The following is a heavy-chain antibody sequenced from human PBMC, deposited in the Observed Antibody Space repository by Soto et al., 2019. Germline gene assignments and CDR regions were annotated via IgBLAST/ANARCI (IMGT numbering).Heavy chain of an antibody. D-gene: IGHD2-2*01. CDR1: GFTFSSYA. V-gene: IGHV3-30-3*01. Sequence: GGSLRLSCAASGFTFSSYAMHWVRQAPGKGLEWVAVISYDGSNKYYADSVKGRFTISRDNSKNTLYLQMNSLRAEDTAVYYCASDRSDCSSTSCYAAWFDTWGQQNLVTISS. CDR2: ISYDGSNK. CDR3: ASDRSDCSSTSCYAAWFDT. J-gene: IGHJ5*02.